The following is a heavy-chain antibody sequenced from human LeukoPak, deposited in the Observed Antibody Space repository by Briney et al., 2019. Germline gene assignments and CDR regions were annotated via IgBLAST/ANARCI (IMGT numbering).Heavy chain of an antibody. V-gene: IGHV3-30*01. D-gene: IGHD2-2*01. Sequence: GGSLRLSCAASGFTFSSYAMHWVRQAPGKGLEWVAVISYDGSNKYYADSVKGRFTISRDNSKNTLYLQMNSLRAEDTAVYYCEREMGRVVVPAAIAAFDIWGQGTMVTVSS. CDR3: EREMGRVVVPAAIAAFDI. CDR1: GFTFSSYA. CDR2: ISYDGSNK. J-gene: IGHJ3*02.